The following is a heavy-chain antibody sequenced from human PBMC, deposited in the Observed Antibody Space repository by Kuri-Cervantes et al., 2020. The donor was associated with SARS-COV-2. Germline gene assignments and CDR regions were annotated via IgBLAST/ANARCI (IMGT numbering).Heavy chain of an antibody. CDR2: FYYSGST. V-gene: IGHV4-39*07. Sequence: SETLSLTCTVSGGSINSSAYSWGWIRQPPGKGLEWIGSFYYSGSTYNNPSRKSRVTISVDTSKNHFSLKLSSVTAADTAVYYCARARGLSIVVVPAAIGAAYNWFDPWGQGTLVTVSS. CDR1: GGSINSSAYS. D-gene: IGHD2-2*02. CDR3: ARARGLSIVVVPAAIGAAYNWFDP. J-gene: IGHJ5*02.